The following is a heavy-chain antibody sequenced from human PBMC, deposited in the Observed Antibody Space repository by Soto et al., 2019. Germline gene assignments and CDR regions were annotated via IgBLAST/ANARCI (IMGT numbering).Heavy chain of an antibody. CDR1: GYRFTNYW. J-gene: IGHJ4*02. D-gene: IGHD3-22*01. CDR2: IYPGDSET. Sequence: GESLKISCEGSGYRFTNYWIGWVRQMPGKGLEWMGIIYPGDSETRYSPSFEGRVTISVDTSINTAYVQWSSLQASDTAMYYCARQIYDSDSGPNFQYYFDSWGQGTLVTVSS. CDR3: ARQIYDSDSGPNFQYYFDS. V-gene: IGHV5-51*01.